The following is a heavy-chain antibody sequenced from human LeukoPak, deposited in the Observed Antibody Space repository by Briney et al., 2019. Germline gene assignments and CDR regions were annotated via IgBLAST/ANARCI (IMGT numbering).Heavy chain of an antibody. Sequence: SSETLSLTCAVSGGSTSSRNWWSWVRQPPGKGLEWIGEIYHSGSTNYNPSLKTRVTISVDKSKNQFSLKLSSVTAADTAVYYCARASHDYGDYSHFDYWGQGTLVTVSS. CDR3: ARASHDYGDYSHFDY. V-gene: IGHV4-4*02. D-gene: IGHD4-17*01. CDR1: GGSTSSRNW. J-gene: IGHJ4*02. CDR2: IYHSGST.